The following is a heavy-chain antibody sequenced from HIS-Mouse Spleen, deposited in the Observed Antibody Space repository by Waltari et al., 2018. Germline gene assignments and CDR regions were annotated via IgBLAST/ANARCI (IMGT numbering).Heavy chain of an antibody. D-gene: IGHD4-17*01. CDR1: GFSLSTSGVG. V-gene: IGHV2-5*02. CDR3: AHLTTKSTVVTPGHYFDY. CDR2: IYWDDDK. Sequence: QITLKESGPTLVKPTQTLTLTCTFSGFSLSTSGVGVGWIRQPPGKALEWLALIYWDDDKRYSPSLKSRLTITKDTSKNQVVLTVTNMDPVETASYYCAHLTTKSTVVTPGHYFDYWGQGTLVTVSS. J-gene: IGHJ4*02.